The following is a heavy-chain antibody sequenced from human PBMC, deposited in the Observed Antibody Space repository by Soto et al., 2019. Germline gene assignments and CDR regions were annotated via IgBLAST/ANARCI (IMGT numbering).Heavy chain of an antibody. J-gene: IGHJ5*02. Sequence: EVQLLESGGGLVQPGGYLRLSCAASGFTFNSYAMSWVRQAPGKGLEWWSSISDTGSSRYHADSVRGRLTISRDNSKNAVYRQMNSLIVEDSAVYYCAKWGTGKEFWIASPLDTWGQGTLVTGSA. CDR1: GFTFNSYA. CDR3: AKWGTGKEFWIASPLDT. D-gene: IGHD3-16*01. CDR2: ISDTGSSR. V-gene: IGHV3-23*01.